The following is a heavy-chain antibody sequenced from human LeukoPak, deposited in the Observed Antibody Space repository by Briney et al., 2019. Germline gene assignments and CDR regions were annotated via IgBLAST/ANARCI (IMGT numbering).Heavy chain of an antibody. CDR2: ISSSSSTI. CDR3: ARDPGGRFDY. D-gene: IGHD3-10*01. V-gene: IGHV3-48*01. Sequence: HTGGSLRLSCAASGFTFSSYCMNWVRQAPGMGLEWVSYISSSSSTIYYADCVKGPITLSRDNAQNSLYPQMNSLKADDTAVYYCARDPGGRFDYWGQGTLVTVSS. J-gene: IGHJ4*01. CDR1: GFTFSSYC.